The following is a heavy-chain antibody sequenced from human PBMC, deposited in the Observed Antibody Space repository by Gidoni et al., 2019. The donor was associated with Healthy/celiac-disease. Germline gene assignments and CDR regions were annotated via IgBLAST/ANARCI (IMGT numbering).Heavy chain of an antibody. CDR1: GGSLSISSYY. V-gene: IGHV4-39*01. CDR3: ARQRDTIFGVSHAFDI. CDR2: IYYSWST. D-gene: IGHD3-3*01. J-gene: IGHJ3*02. Sequence: QLQLQESGPGLVKPSETLSLTCTVSGGSLSISSYYWGWLRQPPGKGLEWIGSIYYSWSTYYNPSLKSRVTISVDTSKNQFSLKLSSVTAADTAVYYCARQRDTIFGVSHAFDIWGQGTMVTVSS.